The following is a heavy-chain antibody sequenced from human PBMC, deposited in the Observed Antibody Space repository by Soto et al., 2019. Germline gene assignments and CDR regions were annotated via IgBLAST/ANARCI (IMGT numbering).Heavy chain of an antibody. V-gene: IGHV1-69*13. J-gene: IGHJ4*02. Sequence: SVKVSCKASGGTFSSYAISWVRQAPGQGLEWMGGIIPIFGTANYAQKFQGRVTITADESTSTAYMELSSLRSGDTAVYYCARDSVVFSATGWYVYWGQGTLVTVSS. CDR1: GGTFSSYA. CDR2: IIPIFGTA. CDR3: ARDSVVFSATGWYVY. D-gene: IGHD6-19*01.